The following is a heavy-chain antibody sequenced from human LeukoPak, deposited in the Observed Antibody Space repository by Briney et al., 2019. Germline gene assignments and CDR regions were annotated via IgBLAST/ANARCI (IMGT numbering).Heavy chain of an antibody. CDR2: IYYSGST. V-gene: IGHV4-59*01. CDR1: GGSISSYY. J-gene: IGHJ4*02. D-gene: IGHD3-22*01. Sequence: SETLSLTCTVSGGSISSYYWSWIRQPPGKGLEWIGYIYYSGSTNYNPSLKSRVTISVDTSKKQISLKLSSVTAADTAIYYCARGHYDSSGYHYLDYWGQGTLVTVS. CDR3: ARGHYDSSGYHYLDY.